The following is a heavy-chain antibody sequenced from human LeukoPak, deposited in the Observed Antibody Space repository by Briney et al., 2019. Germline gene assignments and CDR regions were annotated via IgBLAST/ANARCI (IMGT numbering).Heavy chain of an antibody. J-gene: IGHJ4*02. CDR3: ARNAGYSYGIRVSYYFDY. V-gene: IGHV4-59*01. CDR1: GGSISSYY. CDR2: IYYSGST. D-gene: IGHD5-18*01. Sequence: SETLSLTCTVSGGSISSYYWSWIRQPPGKGLEWIGYIYYSGSTNYNPSLKSRVTISVDTSKNQFSLKLSSVTAADTAVYYCARNAGYSYGIRVSYYFDYWGQGTLVTVSS.